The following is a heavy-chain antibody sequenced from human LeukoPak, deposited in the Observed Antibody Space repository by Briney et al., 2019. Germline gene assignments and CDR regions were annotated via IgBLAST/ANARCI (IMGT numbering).Heavy chain of an antibody. V-gene: IGHV3-23*01. CDR3: AKDRVRGRQLVPYFDY. CDR2: ISGSGGST. CDR1: GFTFSSHA. J-gene: IGHJ4*02. Sequence: GGSLRLSCAASGFTFSSHAMSWVRQAPGKGLEWVSAISGSGGSTYYADSVKGRFTISRDNSKNTLYLQMNSLRAEDTAVYYCAKDRVRGRQLVPYFDYWGQGTLVTVSS. D-gene: IGHD6-6*01.